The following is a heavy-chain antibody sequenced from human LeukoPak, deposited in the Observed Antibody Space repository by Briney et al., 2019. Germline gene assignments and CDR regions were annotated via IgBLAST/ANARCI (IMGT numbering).Heavy chain of an antibody. CDR2: IYYSGST. D-gene: IGHD3-9*01. Sequence: SETLSLTCTVSGGSISSYYWGWVRQPPGKGLEWIGYIYYSGSTTYNPSLKSRVTVSVDTSKNQFSLNLSSVTAADTAVYYCARGRRLRYFDWLSENDAFDIWGQGTMVTVSS. CDR3: ARGRRLRYFDWLSENDAFDI. J-gene: IGHJ3*02. V-gene: IGHV4-59*01. CDR1: GGSISSYY.